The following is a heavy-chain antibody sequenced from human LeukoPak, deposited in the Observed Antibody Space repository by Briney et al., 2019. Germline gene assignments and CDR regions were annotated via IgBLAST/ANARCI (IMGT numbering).Heavy chain of an antibody. Sequence: ASVKVSCKASGYTLTDYYMHWVRQAPGQGLEWMGIINPSGGSTSYAQKFQGRVTMTRDTSTSTVYMELSSLRSEDTAVYYCARDEAEMGQDYWGQGTLVTVSS. CDR3: ARDEAEMGQDY. J-gene: IGHJ4*02. CDR1: GYTLTDYY. D-gene: IGHD5-24*01. V-gene: IGHV1-46*01. CDR2: INPSGGST.